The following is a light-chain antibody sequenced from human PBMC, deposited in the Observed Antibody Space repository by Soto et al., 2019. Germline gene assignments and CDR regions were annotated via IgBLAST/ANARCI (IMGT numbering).Light chain of an antibody. Sequence: ELVLTQSPGTLSLSPGERATLSCRASQSVGNYFTWYQQKPGQAPRLLIYDASKRAAGIPARFSGSGSGTDFTLTISSLEPEDFAVYYCQQRIDSITVGQGTRLEIK. CDR3: QQRIDSIT. V-gene: IGKV3-11*01. CDR1: QSVGNY. J-gene: IGKJ5*01. CDR2: DAS.